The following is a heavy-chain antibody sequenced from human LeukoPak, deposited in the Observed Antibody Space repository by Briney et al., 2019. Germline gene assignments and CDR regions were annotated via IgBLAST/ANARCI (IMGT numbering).Heavy chain of an antibody. D-gene: IGHD2-2*01. J-gene: IGHJ5*02. Sequence: ASVKVSCKASGYTFTEYYRHWVRRAPGQGLEWMGWINPNSGGTKYAQKFQGRVTMTRDTSISTAYMELSRLRSDDTAVYYCAREVVAGDNCFAPWGQGTLVTVSS. V-gene: IGHV1-2*02. CDR2: INPNSGGT. CDR1: GYTFTEYY. CDR3: AREVVAGDNCFAP.